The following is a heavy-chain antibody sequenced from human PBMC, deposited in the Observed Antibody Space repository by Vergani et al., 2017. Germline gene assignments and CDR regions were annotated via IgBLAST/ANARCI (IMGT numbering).Heavy chain of an antibody. V-gene: IGHV3-33*01. D-gene: IGHD3-10*01. Sequence: VQLLESGGGLVQPGGSLRLSCAASGFTFSSYGMHWVRQAPGKGLEWVAVIWYDGSNKYYADSVKGRFTISRDNSKNTLYLQMNSLRAEDTAVYYCARDSGAVPADYWGQGTLVTVSS. CDR1: GFTFSSYG. J-gene: IGHJ4*02. CDR3: ARDSGAVPADY. CDR2: IWYDGSNK.